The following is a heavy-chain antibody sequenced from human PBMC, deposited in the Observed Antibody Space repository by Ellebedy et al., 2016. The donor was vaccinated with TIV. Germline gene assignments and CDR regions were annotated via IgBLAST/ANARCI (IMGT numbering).Heavy chain of an antibody. J-gene: IGHJ6*02. V-gene: IGHV3-30*19. D-gene: IGHD3-22*01. CDR3: AREVAMIVGSDGMDV. CDR1: GFTFSSYG. CDR2: IWYDGSNK. Sequence: GGSLRLSXAASGFTFSSYGMHWVRQAPGKGLEWVAVIWYDGSNKYYADSVKGRFTISRDNSKNTLYLQMNSLRAEDTAVYYCAREVAMIVGSDGMDVWGQGTTVTVSS.